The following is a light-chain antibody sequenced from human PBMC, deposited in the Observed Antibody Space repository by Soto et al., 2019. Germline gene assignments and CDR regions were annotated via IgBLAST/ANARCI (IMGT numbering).Light chain of an antibody. V-gene: IGLV2-11*01. CDR2: DVS. CDR3: CSYAGSYTFGDVV. CDR1: SSDIGAYNY. Sequence: QSVLTQPASVSGSPGQSITISCTGTSSDIGAYNYVSWYQQYPGKAPKLMIYDVSKRPSGVPDRFSGSKSGNTASLTISGLQAEDEADYYCCSYAGSYTFGDVVFGGGTKLTVL. J-gene: IGLJ2*01.